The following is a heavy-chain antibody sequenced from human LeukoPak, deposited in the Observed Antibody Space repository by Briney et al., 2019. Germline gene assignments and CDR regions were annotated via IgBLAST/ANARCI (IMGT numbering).Heavy chain of an antibody. V-gene: IGHV4-39*07. J-gene: IGHJ4*02. CDR3: ARDRYYYDSSARYFDY. CDR1: GGSISSSSYY. CDR2: IYYSGST. Sequence: PSETLSLTCTVSGGSISSSSYYWGWIRQPRGKGLEWIGSIYYSGSTNYSPSLKIRVTMSVDTSKNQFSLKLSSVTAADTAVYYCARDRYYYDSSARYFDYWGQGTLVTVSS. D-gene: IGHD3-22*01.